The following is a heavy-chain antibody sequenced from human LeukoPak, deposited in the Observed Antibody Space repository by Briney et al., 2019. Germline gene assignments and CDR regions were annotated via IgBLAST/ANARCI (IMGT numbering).Heavy chain of an antibody. CDR1: GFTFSSYG. J-gene: IGHJ4*02. V-gene: IGHV3-33*01. CDR3: ARDLGSGITGTTDFDY. D-gene: IGHD1-7*01. CDR2: IWYDGSNK. Sequence: PGRSLRLSCAASGFTFSSYGMHWVRQAPGKGLEWVAVIWYDGSNKYYADSVKGRFTISRDNSKNTLYLQMNSLRAEDTAVYYCARDLGSGITGTTDFDYWGQGTLVTVSS.